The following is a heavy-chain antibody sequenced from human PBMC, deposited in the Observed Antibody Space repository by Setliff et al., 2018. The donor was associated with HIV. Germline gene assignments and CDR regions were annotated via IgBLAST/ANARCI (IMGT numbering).Heavy chain of an antibody. J-gene: IGHJ4*02. CDR3: ARLGGSFGIPHFDF. Sequence: PGESLKISCEVSGYVFSDYWIAWVRQTPGKGLEWMGLVYPADSNTIYSPSFQHQVTISADKSFSTALLQLSDVKASDSGIYFCARLGGSFGIPHFDFWGQGTPVTVSS. CDR1: GYVFSDYW. D-gene: IGHD3-3*02. CDR2: VYPADSNT. V-gene: IGHV5-51*01.